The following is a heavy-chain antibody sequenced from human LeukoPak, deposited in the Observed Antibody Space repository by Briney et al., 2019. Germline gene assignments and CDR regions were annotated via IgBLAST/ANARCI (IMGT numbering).Heavy chain of an antibody. V-gene: IGHV1-2*02. Sequence: ASVKVSCKASGYTFTGYYMHWVRQAPGQGLEWMGWINPNSGGTNYAQKFQGRVTMTRDTSISTAYMELSRLRSDDTAVYYCARDGVGYYDSSGYYYFQHWGQGSLVTVSS. CDR3: ARDGVGYYDSSGYYYFQH. D-gene: IGHD3-22*01. CDR1: GYTFTGYY. CDR2: INPNSGGT. J-gene: IGHJ1*01.